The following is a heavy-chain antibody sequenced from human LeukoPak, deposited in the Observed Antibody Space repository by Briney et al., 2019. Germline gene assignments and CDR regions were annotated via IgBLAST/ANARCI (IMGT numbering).Heavy chain of an antibody. V-gene: IGHV4-39*02. Sequence: SETLSLTCTVSGGSISSSSYYWGWIRQPPGKGLEWIGSIYYSGSTYYNPSLKSRVTISVDTSKNQFSLKLSSVTAADTAVYYCAREGRLLYSGSPDAFDIWGQGTMVTVSS. CDR2: IYYSGST. J-gene: IGHJ3*02. D-gene: IGHD1-26*01. CDR1: GGSISSSSYY. CDR3: AREGRLLYSGSPDAFDI.